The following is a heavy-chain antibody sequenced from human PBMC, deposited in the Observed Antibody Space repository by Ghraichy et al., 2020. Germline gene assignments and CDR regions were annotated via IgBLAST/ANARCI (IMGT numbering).Heavy chain of an antibody. CDR2: ISWDGGST. Sequence: GGSLRLSCAASGFTFDDYTMHWVRQALGKGLEWVSLISWDGGSTYYADSVKGRFTISRDNSKNSLYLQMNSLRTEDTALYYCAKGRTPQLWDPFDYWGQGTLVTVSS. CDR3: AKGRTPQLWDPFDY. J-gene: IGHJ4*02. CDR1: GFTFDDYT. V-gene: IGHV3-43*01. D-gene: IGHD5-18*01.